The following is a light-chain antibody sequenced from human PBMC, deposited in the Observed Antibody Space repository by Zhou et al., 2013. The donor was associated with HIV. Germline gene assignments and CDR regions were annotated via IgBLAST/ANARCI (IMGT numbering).Light chain of an antibody. CDR3: QQRSTWPLT. CDR2: DAS. Sequence: EIVLTQSPGTLPLSPGERAILSCRASQSVGSYFAWYQQRPGQAPRLLIYDASNRATGIPARFSGSGSGADFTLTISGLEPEDFAVYYCQQRSTWPLTFGGGTKVEI. J-gene: IGKJ4*01. CDR1: QSVGSY. V-gene: IGKV3-11*01.